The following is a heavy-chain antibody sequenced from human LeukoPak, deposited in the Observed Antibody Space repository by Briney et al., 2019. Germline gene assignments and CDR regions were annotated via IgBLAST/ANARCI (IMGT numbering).Heavy chain of an antibody. CDR2: ISAYNGNT. CDR1: GYTFTSYG. D-gene: IGHD3-10*01. J-gene: IGHJ5*02. CDR3: ARGFSPVWFGEGWFDP. V-gene: IGHV1-18*01. Sequence: VASVKVSCKASGYTFTSYGISWVRQATGQGLEWMGWISAYNGNTNYAQKLQGRVTMTTDTSTSTAYMELRSLRSDDTAVYYCARGFSPVWFGEGWFDPWGQGTLVTVSS.